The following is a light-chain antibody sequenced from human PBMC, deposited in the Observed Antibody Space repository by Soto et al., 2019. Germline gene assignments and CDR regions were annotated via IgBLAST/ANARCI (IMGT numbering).Light chain of an antibody. CDR3: SSYTSSSTLV. CDR2: DVS. Sequence: QSALTQPASGSGSPGQSITISCTGTSSDVGGYNYVSWYQQHPGKAPKLMIYDVSNRPSGVSNRFSGSKSGNTASLTISGLQAEDEADYYCSSYTSSSTLVFGGGTQRTVL. J-gene: IGLJ2*01. V-gene: IGLV2-14*01. CDR1: SSDVGGYNY.